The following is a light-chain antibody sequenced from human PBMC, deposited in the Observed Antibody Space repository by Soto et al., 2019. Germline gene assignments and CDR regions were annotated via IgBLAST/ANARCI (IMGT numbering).Light chain of an antibody. J-gene: IGKJ4*01. CDR3: PPRNDWPST. V-gene: IGKV3-11*01. Sequence: EMVLTQSPATLSLSPGERATLSCRASQSVSSYLAWYQQKPGQAPRLLLYDAYNRATGIPARFSGSGSRTDFTLTNSSPEPDYCASYYGPPRNDWPSTFGGRTKVEIK. CDR2: DAY. CDR1: QSVSSY.